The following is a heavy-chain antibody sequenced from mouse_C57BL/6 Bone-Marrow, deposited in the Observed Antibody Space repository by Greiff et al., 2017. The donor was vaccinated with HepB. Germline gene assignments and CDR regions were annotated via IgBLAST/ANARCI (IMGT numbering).Heavy chain of an antibody. V-gene: IGHV5-2*01. J-gene: IGHJ4*01. CDR2: INSDGGST. CDR3: ARHMVTTEAYAMDY. CDR1: EYEFPSHD. D-gene: IGHD2-1*01. Sequence: DVHLVESGGGLVQPGESLKLSCESNEYEFPSHDMSWVRKTPEKRLELVAAINSDGGSTYYPDTMERRFIISRDNTKKTLYLQMSSLRSEDTALYYCARHMVTTEAYAMDYWGQGTSVTVSS.